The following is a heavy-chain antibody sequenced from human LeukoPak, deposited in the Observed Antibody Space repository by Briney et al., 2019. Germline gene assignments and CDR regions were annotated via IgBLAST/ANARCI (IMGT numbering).Heavy chain of an antibody. CDR1: GYTFTGYY. CDR3: ARDPSITMVRGPLGY. D-gene: IGHD3-10*01. Sequence: ASVTVSCKASGYTFTGYYMHWVRQAPGQGLEWMGWINPNSGGTNYAQKFQGRVTMTRDTSISTAYMELSRLRSDDTAVYYCARDPSITMVRGPLGYWGQGTLVTVSS. J-gene: IGHJ4*02. CDR2: INPNSGGT. V-gene: IGHV1-2*02.